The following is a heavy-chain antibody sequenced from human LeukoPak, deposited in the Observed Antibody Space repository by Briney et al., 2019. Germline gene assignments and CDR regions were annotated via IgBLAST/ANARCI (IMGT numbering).Heavy chain of an antibody. CDR3: ARGQYYYDSSGYYYYYYYYMDV. V-gene: IGHV4-38-2*02. CDR1: GYSISSGYY. CDR2: IYHSGST. D-gene: IGHD3-22*01. J-gene: IGHJ6*03. Sequence: PSETLSLTCTVSGYSISSGYYWGWIRQPPGKGLEWIGSIYHSGSTYYNPSLKSRVTISVDTSKNQFSLKLSSVTAADTAVYYCARGQYYYDSSGYYYYYYYYMDVWGKGTTVTISS.